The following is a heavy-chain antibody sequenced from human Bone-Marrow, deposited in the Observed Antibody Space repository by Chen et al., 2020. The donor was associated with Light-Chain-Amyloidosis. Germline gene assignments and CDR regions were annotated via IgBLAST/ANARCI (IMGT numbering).Heavy chain of an antibody. CDR3: AKDIFATYDP. J-gene: IGHJ5*02. D-gene: IGHD1-26*01. CDR1: GFTFDDYA. Sequence: EVQLVESGGGVVQPGGSLRLSRAASGFTFDDYAMHWVRQAPGKGLEWVSLISGDGGSTYYADSVKGRFTISRDNSKNSLYLQTNSLRTEDTALYYCAKDIFATYDPWGQGTLVTVSS. V-gene: IGHV3-43*02. CDR2: ISGDGGST.